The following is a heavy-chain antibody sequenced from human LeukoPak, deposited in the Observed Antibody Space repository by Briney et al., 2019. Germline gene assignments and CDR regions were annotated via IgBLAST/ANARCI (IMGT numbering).Heavy chain of an antibody. J-gene: IGHJ4*02. CDR1: GFTFSTFA. CDR3: ARDEARGYDFRPQDH. D-gene: IGHD3-3*01. V-gene: IGHV3-23*01. CDR2: ISETGRST. Sequence: GGSLRLSCVASGFTFSTFAMNWVRQAPGKGLEWVSTISETGRSTYYADSVKGQFTISRDNSKNTLYLQMNSLRAEDTAVYYCARDEARGYDFRPQDHWGQGTLASVSS.